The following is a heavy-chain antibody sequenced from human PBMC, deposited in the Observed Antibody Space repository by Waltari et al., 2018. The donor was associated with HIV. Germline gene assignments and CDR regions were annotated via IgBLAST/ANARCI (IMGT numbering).Heavy chain of an antibody. V-gene: IGHV1-69*13. CDR1: GGTLNSYA. CDR2: IIPILGTT. Sequence: QVQLVQSGAEVKKPGSSVKVSCKASGGTLNSYAISWGRQAAGQGLEWMGGIIPILGTTNDAQKLQGSVTMTADESTRTSYMELSSLTSVDTAVYYCARDARQYLSASGSAFDIWGQGTQVIVSS. J-gene: IGHJ4*02. D-gene: IGHD3-10*01. CDR3: ARDARQYLSASGSAFDI.